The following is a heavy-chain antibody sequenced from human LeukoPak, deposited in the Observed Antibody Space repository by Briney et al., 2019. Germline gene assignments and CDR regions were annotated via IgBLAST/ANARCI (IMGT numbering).Heavy chain of an antibody. V-gene: IGHV3-53*01. J-gene: IGHJ3*02. CDR2: IYSGGST. CDR3: ARMDYVGPFDI. CDR1: GFTVSSNY. Sequence: GGSLRLSCAASGFTVSSNYMSWVRQAPGKGLEWVSVIYSGGSTYYADSVKGRFTISKDNSKNTLYLQMNSLRAEDTAVYYCARMDYVGPFDIWGQGTMVTVSS. D-gene: IGHD3-10*02.